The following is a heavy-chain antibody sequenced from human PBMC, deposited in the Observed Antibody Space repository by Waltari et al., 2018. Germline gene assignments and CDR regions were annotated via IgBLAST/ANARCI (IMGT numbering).Heavy chain of an antibody. Sequence: LVASGXGLVQPGGSXRLSCAASGFTLCRFWMNWVRQPAGKGXEWVEXIKQDXSEKYYADSVXGRFTISRDNAKNSLYLXMNSLRAEXTAVYXCATSGWYCFDXWGQGTLVTVSS. CDR2: IKQDXSEK. J-gene: IGHJ4*02. V-gene: IGHV3-7*01. CDR1: GFTLCRFW. D-gene: IGHD6-19*01. CDR3: ATSGWYCFDX.